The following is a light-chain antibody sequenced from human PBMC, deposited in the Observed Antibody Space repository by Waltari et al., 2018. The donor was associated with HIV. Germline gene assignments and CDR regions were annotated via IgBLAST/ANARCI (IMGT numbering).Light chain of an antibody. J-gene: IGLJ2*01. V-gene: IGLV1-44*01. CDR1: NSNIGSNT. CDR2: NNN. CDR3: AAWDDSLNAHVL. Sequence: QSVLTQPPSASGTPGQRVTISCSGRNSNIGSNTVNWYQQLPGTAPKLLIYNNNQRPAGFSDRFPGSKSGTSASLAISGLQSEDEADYYCAAWDDSLNAHVLFGGGTKLTVL.